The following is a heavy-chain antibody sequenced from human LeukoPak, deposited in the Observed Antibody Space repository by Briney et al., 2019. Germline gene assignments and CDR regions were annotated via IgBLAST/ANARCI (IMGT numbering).Heavy chain of an antibody. CDR2: IYYSGST. CDR1: GGSISSYY. CDR3: ARSGEDYSDY. D-gene: IGHD3-10*01. J-gene: IGHJ4*02. Sequence: SETLSLTCTVSGGSISSYYWSWIRQPPGKGLEWIGYIYYSGSTNYHTSLKSPVTISVDTSKNQFSLKLSSVTAADTAVYYCARSGEDYSDYWGQGTLVTVSS. V-gene: IGHV4-59*08.